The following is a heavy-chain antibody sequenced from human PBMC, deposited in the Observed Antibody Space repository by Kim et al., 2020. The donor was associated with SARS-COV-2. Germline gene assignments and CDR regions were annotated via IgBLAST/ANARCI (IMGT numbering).Heavy chain of an antibody. CDR3: ARHTSGGSLVMGI. J-gene: IGHJ3*02. V-gene: IGHV5-51*01. D-gene: IGHD2-15*01. Sequence: YSPSFQGQVTISADKSISTAYLQWSSLKASDTAMYYCARHTSGGSLVMGIWGQGTMVTVSS.